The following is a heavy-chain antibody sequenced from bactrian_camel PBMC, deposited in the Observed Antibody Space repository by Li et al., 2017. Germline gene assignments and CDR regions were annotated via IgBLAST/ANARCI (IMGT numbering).Heavy chain of an antibody. CDR1: AFSIGTYC. Sequence: QLVESGGGSVQSGGSLRLSCVASAFSIGTYCMGWFRQAPGKEREGVAALSTDGSKILYADSVKGRFIISRDNAKNTMYLQMNSLIPEDTAVYYCAYDPGASRCNDDAWTALTLGIFWGQGTQVTVS. D-gene: IGHD8*01. V-gene: IGHV3S1*01. CDR3: AYDPGASRCNDDAWTALTLGIF. J-gene: IGHJ4*01. CDR2: LSTDGSKI.